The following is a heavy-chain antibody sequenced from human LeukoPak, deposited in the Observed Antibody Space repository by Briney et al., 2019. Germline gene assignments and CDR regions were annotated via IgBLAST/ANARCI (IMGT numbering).Heavy chain of an antibody. CDR1: GGSFSGYY. V-gene: IGHV4-34*01. CDR2: INHSGST. CDR3: ARHGSRVMATIEDF. J-gene: IGHJ4*02. D-gene: IGHD5-12*01. Sequence: SETLSLTCAVYGGSFSGYYWSWIRQPPGKGLEWIGEINHSGSTNYNPSLKSRVTISVDTSKNQFSLKLSSVTAADTAVYYCARHGSRVMATIEDFWGQGTLVIVSS.